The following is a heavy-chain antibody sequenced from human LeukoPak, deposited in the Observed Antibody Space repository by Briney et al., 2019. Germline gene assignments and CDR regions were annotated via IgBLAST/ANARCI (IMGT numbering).Heavy chain of an antibody. V-gene: IGHV3-11*04. Sequence: PGGSLRLSCPASGFSFRNYYLSWFRKPPGKGLEWFHYIIGSGRTTYYSDSVKGRFTISRDNAKNSLYLQMNSLRAQDTAVYYCARDYDSTGDERDYYYYMDVWGKGTTVTVSS. J-gene: IGHJ6*03. CDR1: GFSFRNYY. CDR3: ARDYDSTGDERDYYYYMDV. D-gene: IGHD3-22*01. CDR2: IIGSGRTT.